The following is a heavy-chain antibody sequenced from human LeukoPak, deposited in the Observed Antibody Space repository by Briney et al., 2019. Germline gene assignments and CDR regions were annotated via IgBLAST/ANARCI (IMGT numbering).Heavy chain of an antibody. J-gene: IGHJ4*02. Sequence: GGSLRLSCAASGFTFSSYSMNWVRQAPGKGLEWVSSISSSSSYIYYADSVKGRFTISRDNAKNSLYLQMNSLRAEDTAVYYCARVLTPYYYDSSGYYSGGYFDYWGREPWSPSPQ. V-gene: IGHV3-21*01. CDR3: ARVLTPYYYDSSGYYSGGYFDY. D-gene: IGHD3-22*01. CDR1: GFTFSSYS. CDR2: ISSSSSYI.